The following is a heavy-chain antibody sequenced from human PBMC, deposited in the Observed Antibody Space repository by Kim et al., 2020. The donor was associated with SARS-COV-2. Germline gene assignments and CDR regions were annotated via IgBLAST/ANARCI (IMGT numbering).Heavy chain of an antibody. J-gene: IGHJ3*02. D-gene: IGHD3-22*01. CDR1: GITFSTYV. Sequence: GGSLRLSCAASGITFSTYVMSWVRQAPGKGLEWVSAISGSGATAYYADSVKGRFTISRDNSKNTLYLQMNSLRAEDTAVYYWATIPGDSSGYYPPGAFDIWGQGTMVIVSS. CDR2: ISGSGATA. CDR3: ATIPGDSSGYYPPGAFDI. V-gene: IGHV3-23*01.